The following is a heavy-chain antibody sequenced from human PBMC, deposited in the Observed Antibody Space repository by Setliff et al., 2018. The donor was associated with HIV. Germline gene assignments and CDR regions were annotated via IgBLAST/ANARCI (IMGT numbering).Heavy chain of an antibody. J-gene: IGHJ5*02. CDR1: GYTFTNYA. CDR2: INTNTGNP. V-gene: IGHV7-4-1*02. CDR3: ARGCNGGNCYHGSGWFDP. Sequence: GASVKVSCKASGYTFTNYAINWVRQAPGQGLEWMGWINTNTGNPTYAQGFTGRSVFSLDTSVSTAYLQISSLKAEDTAMYYCARGCNGGNCYHGSGWFDPWGQGTLVTVSS. D-gene: IGHD2-15*01.